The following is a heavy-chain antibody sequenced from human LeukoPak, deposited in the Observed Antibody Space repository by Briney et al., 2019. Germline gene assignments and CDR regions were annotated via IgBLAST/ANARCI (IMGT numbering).Heavy chain of an antibody. Sequence: RRSLRLSSAASGFTFRSYAMYWVRQAPGKGLECVALISYDGSNKYYADSVKGRFTISRDNSKNPLYLQMNSLRAEDTAVYYCARDGAFGGVIVFDYWGQGTLVTVSS. V-gene: IGHV3-30*04. D-gene: IGHD3-16*02. CDR3: ARDGAFGGVIVFDY. CDR2: ISYDGSNK. J-gene: IGHJ4*02. CDR1: GFTFRSYA.